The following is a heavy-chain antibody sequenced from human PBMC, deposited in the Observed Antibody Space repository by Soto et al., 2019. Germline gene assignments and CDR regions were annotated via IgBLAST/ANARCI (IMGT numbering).Heavy chain of an antibody. CDR1: GGTFSSYA. CDR3: AKDPVYDFLDWFDP. J-gene: IGHJ5*02. D-gene: IGHD3-3*01. CDR2: IIPIFGTA. V-gene: IGHV1-69*06. Sequence: SVKVSCKASGGTFSSYAISWVRQAPGQGLEWMGGIIPIFGTANYAQKFQGRVTITADKSTSTAYMELSSLRSEDTAVYYCAKDPVYDFLDWFDPWGQGTLVTVSS.